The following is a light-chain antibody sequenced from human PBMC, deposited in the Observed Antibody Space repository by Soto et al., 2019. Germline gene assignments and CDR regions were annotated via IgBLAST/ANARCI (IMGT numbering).Light chain of an antibody. CDR2: DVS. Sequence: QSALTQPASVSGSPRQSITISCSGTSSDVGGYNYVSWYQQHPGKAPRVMIYDVSNRPSGVSNRFSGSKSGNTATLTISGLQAEDEADYYCSSYTSDNTYIFATGTKLTVL. CDR1: SSDVGGYNY. J-gene: IGLJ1*01. V-gene: IGLV2-14*01. CDR3: SSYTSDNTYI.